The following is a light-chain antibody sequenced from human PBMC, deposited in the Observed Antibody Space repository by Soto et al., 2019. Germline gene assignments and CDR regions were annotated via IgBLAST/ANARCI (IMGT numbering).Light chain of an antibody. Sequence: ETVLTQSPGTLSLSPGERATLSCRASQSFSSSYLAWYQQKPGQAPRLLIYGASTRATGIPARFSGSGSGTEFTLTISSLQSEDFAVYYCQQYNNWPSITFGQGTRLEI. CDR1: QSFSSSY. CDR3: QQYNNWPSIT. CDR2: GAS. J-gene: IGKJ5*01. V-gene: IGKV3-15*01.